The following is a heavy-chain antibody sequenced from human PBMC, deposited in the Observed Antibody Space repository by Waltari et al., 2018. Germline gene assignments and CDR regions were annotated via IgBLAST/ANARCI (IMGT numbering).Heavy chain of an antibody. J-gene: IGHJ4*02. Sequence: EVQLVQSGAEVKKPGESLSLSCKTFGYDFSNYWIGWVRQMPGKGLEWMGIIFPGDSHSNYSPPVQGQVTMSVNMSIATAYLQWTSLQASDTAMYYCARSLVRGVIQSFDFWGQGTLVTVSS. V-gene: IGHV5-51*01. CDR1: GYDFSNYW. CDR2: IFPGDSHS. CDR3: ARSLVRGVIQSFDF. D-gene: IGHD3-10*01.